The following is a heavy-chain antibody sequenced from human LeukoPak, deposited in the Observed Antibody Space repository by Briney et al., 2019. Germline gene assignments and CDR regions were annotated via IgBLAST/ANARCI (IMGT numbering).Heavy chain of an antibody. CDR3: ARLGTGTDWYWCFDP. V-gene: IGHV1-18*01. J-gene: IGHJ5*02. CDR1: GYTFTSYG. D-gene: IGHD2-21*02. CDR2: ISGNNGNT. Sequence: ASVKVSCKASGYTFTSYGIIWVRQAPGQGLEWMGWISGNNGNTNYVQKLRGRVTMTTDTSTSTAYMELRSLRSDATAVYYCARLGTGTDWYWCFDPWGQGTQVTVSS.